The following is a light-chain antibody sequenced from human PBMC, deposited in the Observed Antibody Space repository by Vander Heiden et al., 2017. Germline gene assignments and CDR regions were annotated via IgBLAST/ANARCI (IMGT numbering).Light chain of an antibody. J-gene: IGLJ2*01. CDR1: KLGDKY. V-gene: IGLV3-1*01. Sequence: YELTQPPSVSGSPGQTASITCSGDKLGDKYACWYQQKPGQSPVLVIYQDSKRPAGIPERFSGSNSGNTATLTISGTQAMDEADYYCQAWDSSHVVFGGGTKLTVL. CDR2: QDS. CDR3: QAWDSSHVV.